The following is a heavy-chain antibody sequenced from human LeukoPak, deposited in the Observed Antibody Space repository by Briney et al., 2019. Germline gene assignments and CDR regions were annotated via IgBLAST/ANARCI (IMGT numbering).Heavy chain of an antibody. CDR3: ARGRGYCSSTSCYFRAFDI. Sequence: ASVKVSCKASGYTFTSYGISWVRQAPGQGLEWMGRINPNSGGTNYAQKFQGRVTMTTDTSTSTAYMELRSLRSDDTAVYYCARGRGYCSSTSCYFRAFDIWGQGTMVTVSS. V-gene: IGHV1-18*01. J-gene: IGHJ3*02. D-gene: IGHD2-2*01. CDR1: GYTFTSYG. CDR2: INPNSGGT.